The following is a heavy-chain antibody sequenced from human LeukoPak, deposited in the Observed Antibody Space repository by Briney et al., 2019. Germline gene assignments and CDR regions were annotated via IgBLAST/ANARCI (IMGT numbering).Heavy chain of an antibody. D-gene: IGHD1-26*01. J-gene: IGHJ4*02. V-gene: IGHV4-34*01. Sequence: PSETLSLTCAVYGGSFSGYYWSWIRQPPGKGLEWIGEINHSGSTNYNPSLKSRVTISVDTSKNQFSLKLSSVTAADTAVCYCARGRLLGYWGQGTLVTVSS. CDR3: ARGRLLGY. CDR2: INHSGST. CDR1: GGSFSGYY.